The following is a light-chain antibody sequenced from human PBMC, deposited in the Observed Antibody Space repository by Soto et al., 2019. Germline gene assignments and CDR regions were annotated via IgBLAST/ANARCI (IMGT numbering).Light chain of an antibody. CDR1: SSHIGEGYD. V-gene: IGLV1-40*01. Sequence: QSVLTQPPSVSWARGQRVTISCTGSSSHIGEGYDVHWYQQLPGTAPKLLIYGNSNRPSGVPDRFSGSKPGTSAALAITGLQAEDEADYYCQSYDSSLSGLYVFGTGTKLTVL. J-gene: IGLJ1*01. CDR3: QSYDSSLSGLYV. CDR2: GNS.